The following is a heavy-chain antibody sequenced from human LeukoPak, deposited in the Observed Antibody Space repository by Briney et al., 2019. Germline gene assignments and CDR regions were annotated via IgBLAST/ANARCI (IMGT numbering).Heavy chain of an antibody. D-gene: IGHD6-19*01. J-gene: IGHJ4*02. CDR3: ARGRSGAGCFDY. V-gene: IGHV4-34*01. Sequence: SETLSLTCAVYGGSFSGYYWSWIRQPPGKGLEWIGEINHSGSTNYNPSLKSRVTISVDTSKNQFSLKLSSVTAADTAVYYCARGRSGAGCFDYWGQGTLVTVSS. CDR2: INHSGST. CDR1: GGSFSGYY.